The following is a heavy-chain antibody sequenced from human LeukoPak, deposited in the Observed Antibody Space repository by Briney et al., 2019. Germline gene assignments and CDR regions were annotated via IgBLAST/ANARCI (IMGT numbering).Heavy chain of an antibody. Sequence: ASVKVSCKASGYTFTGYYMHWVRQAPGQGLEWMGWFNPNSGGTNYAQKFQGRVTMTRDTSISTAYMELSGLRSDDTAVYYCARGVSPWSHGSGLNYWGQGTLVTVSS. D-gene: IGHD3-10*01. J-gene: IGHJ4*02. V-gene: IGHV1-2*02. CDR1: GYTFTGYY. CDR2: FNPNSGGT. CDR3: ARGVSPWSHGSGLNY.